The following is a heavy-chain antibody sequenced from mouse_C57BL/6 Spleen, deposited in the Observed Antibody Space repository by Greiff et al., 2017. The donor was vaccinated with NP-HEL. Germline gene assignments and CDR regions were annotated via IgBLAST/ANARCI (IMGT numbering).Heavy chain of an antibody. D-gene: IGHD1-1*01. CDR1: GYTFTDYE. CDR2: IDPETGGT. V-gene: IGHV1-15*01. Sequence: QVQLKESGAELVRPGASVTLSCKASGYTFTDYEMHWVKQTPVHGLEWIGAIDPETGGTAYNQKFKGKAILTADKSSSTAYMELRSLTSEDSAVYYCTRAHGRSYFAYWGQGTLVTVSA. CDR3: TRAHGRSYFAY. J-gene: IGHJ3*01.